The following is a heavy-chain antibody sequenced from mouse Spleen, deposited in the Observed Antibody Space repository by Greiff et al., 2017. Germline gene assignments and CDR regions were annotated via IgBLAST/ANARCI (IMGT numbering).Heavy chain of an antibody. CDR3: ARGVWGYAMDY. V-gene: IGHV1-69*02. Sequence: VQLQQPGAELVKPGASVKLSCKASGYTFTSYWMHWVKQRPGQGLEWIGEIDPSDSYTNYNQKFKGKATLTVDKSSSTAYMQLSSLTSEDSAVYYCARGVWGYAMDYWGQGTSGTVAS. CDR2: IDPSDSYT. D-gene: IGHD2-10*02. J-gene: IGHJ4*01. CDR1: GYTFTSYW.